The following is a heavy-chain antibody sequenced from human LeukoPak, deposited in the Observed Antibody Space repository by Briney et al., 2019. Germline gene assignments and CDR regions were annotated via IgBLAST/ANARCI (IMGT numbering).Heavy chain of an antibody. D-gene: IGHD3-16*02. Sequence: GASVKVSCKASGYTFTSYGISWVRQAPGQGLEWMGWISAYNGNTNYAQKLQGRVTMTTDTSTSTAYMELRSLRSGDTAVYYCARDQRSMITFGGVIVIPFDYWGQGTLVTVSS. J-gene: IGHJ4*02. CDR2: ISAYNGNT. CDR1: GYTFTSYG. CDR3: ARDQRSMITFGGVIVIPFDY. V-gene: IGHV1-18*01.